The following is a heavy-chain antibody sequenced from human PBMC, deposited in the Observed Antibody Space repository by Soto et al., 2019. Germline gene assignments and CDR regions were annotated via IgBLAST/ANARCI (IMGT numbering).Heavy chain of an antibody. CDR1: GFTFSSYA. D-gene: IGHD3-10*01. V-gene: IGHV3-23*01. Sequence: PGGSLRLSCAASGFTFSSYAMSWVRQAPGKGLEWVSAISGSGGSTYYADSVKGRFTISRDNSRNTLYLQMNSLRAEDTAVYYCAKTPPPHTSYYYGSGSYYNPFDYWGQGTLVTVSS. CDR3: AKTPPPHTSYYYGSGSYYNPFDY. J-gene: IGHJ4*02. CDR2: ISGSGGST.